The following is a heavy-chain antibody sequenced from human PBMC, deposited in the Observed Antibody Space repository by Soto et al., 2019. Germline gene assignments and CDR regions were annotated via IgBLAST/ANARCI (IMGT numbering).Heavy chain of an antibody. CDR1: GGSISSYY. Sequence: PSETLSLTCTVPGGSISSYYWSWIRQPPGKGLEWIGYIYYSGSTNYNPSLKSRVTISVDTSKNQFSLKLSSVTAADTAVYYTGFVVLMVFTLYYYYYGMDVWGQGTTVTVSS. J-gene: IGHJ6*02. CDR2: IYYSGST. CDR3: GFVVLMVFTLYYYYYGMDV. D-gene: IGHD2-8*01. V-gene: IGHV4-59*01.